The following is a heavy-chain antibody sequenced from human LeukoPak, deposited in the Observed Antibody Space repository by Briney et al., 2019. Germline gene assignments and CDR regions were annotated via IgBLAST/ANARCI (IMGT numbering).Heavy chain of an antibody. D-gene: IGHD1-26*01. Sequence: GGSLRLSCAASGFTFSTCSMNWVRQAPGKGLEWVSSISIRSDYIYYADSVKGRFTISRDNAKNSLYLQMNSLRADDTAVYYCARDPFQEWELKTLDYWGQGTLVTVSS. CDR2: ISIRSDYI. CDR3: ARDPFQEWELKTLDY. V-gene: IGHV3-21*01. J-gene: IGHJ4*02. CDR1: GFTFSTCS.